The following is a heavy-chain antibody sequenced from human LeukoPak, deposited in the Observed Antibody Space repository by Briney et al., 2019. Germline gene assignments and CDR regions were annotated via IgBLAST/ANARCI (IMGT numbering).Heavy chain of an antibody. D-gene: IGHD3-10*01. CDR2: IYYSGST. V-gene: IGHV4-39*01. J-gene: IGHJ4*02. CDR3: ASPSSGSDDY. Sequence: SETLSLTCTVSGGSISSSSYYWGWIPQPPGKGLEWIGSIYYSGSTYYNPSLKSRVTISVDTSKNQFSLKLSSVTAADTAVYSCASPSSGSDDYWGQGTLVTASS. CDR1: GGSISSSSYY.